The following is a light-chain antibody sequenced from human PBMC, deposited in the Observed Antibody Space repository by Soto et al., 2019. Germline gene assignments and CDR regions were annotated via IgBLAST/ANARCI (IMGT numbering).Light chain of an antibody. CDR1: SGSVSTSYY. CDR3: GLYMGSGIWV. J-gene: IGLJ3*02. Sequence: QTVVTQEPSFSVSPGRTVTLTCGLSSGSVSTSYYPSWYQQTPGQAPRTLIFSTNTRSSGVPDRFSGSILGNKAALTITGAQADDESDYYCGLYMGSGIWVFGGGTKVTVL. CDR2: STN. V-gene: IGLV8-61*01.